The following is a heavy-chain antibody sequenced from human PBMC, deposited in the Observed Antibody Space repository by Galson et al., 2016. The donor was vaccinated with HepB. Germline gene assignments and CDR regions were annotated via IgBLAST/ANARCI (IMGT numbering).Heavy chain of an antibody. Sequence: VSGFTFSTYSMNWVRQAPGKGLEWVSYISSSGSTIYYADSVKGRFTISRDNSKNTLYLRMNSLRAEDTAVYYCAKSRKSSGGATYNSWQRLGVLGFDAFDFWGQGTLVTVSS. CDR2: ISSSGSTI. J-gene: IGHJ4*02. CDR1: GFTFSTYS. V-gene: IGHV3-48*01. CDR3: AKSRKSSGGATYNSWQRLGVLGFDAFDF. D-gene: IGHD6-6*01.